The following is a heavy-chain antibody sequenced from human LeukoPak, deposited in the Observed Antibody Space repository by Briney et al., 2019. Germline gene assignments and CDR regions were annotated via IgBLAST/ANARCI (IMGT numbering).Heavy chain of an antibody. D-gene: IGHD5-18*01. CDR3: AREVDTAMDN. V-gene: IGHV4-34*01. Sequence: SETLSLTCAVYGGSFSGYYWSWIRQPPGKGLEWIGEINHSGSTNYNPSLKSRVTISVDTSKNQFSLKLSSVTAADTAVYYCAREVDTAMDNWGQGTLVTVSS. J-gene: IGHJ4*02. CDR1: GGSFSGYY. CDR2: INHSGST.